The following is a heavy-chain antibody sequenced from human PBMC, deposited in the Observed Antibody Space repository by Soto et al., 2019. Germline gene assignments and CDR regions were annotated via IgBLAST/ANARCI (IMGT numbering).Heavy chain of an antibody. V-gene: IGHV4-31*03. Sequence: QVQLQESGPGLVKPSQTLSLTCTVSGGSISSGGYYWSWIRQHPGKDLEWIGHIYYSGTTYYNPSLKSRVTISLDTSKNQFSLRLSSVTAADTAVYYCARDGYFDSSGYFTHYWGQGILVTVSS. J-gene: IGHJ4*02. CDR3: ARDGYFDSSGYFTHY. CDR2: IYYSGTT. D-gene: IGHD3-22*01. CDR1: GGSISSGGYY.